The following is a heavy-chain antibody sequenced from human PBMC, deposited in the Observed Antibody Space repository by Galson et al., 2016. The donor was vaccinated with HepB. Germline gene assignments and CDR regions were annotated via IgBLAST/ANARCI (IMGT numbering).Heavy chain of an antibody. V-gene: IGHV4-4*02. J-gene: IGHJ6*02. Sequence: SETLSLTCAVSGDSISSRNWWSWVRQPPGKGLEWIGEISQSGSTSYRLSLKSRVTISVDKSKNQLSLKLRSVTAADTAVYYCARERVNLAVAGNYSFYGMDVWGQGTTVTVSS. CDR1: GDSISSRNW. CDR3: ARERVNLAVAGNYSFYGMDV. D-gene: IGHD6-19*01. CDR2: ISQSGST.